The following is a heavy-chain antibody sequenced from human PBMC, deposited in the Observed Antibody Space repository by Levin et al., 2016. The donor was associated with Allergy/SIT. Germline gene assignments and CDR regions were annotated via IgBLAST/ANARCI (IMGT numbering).Heavy chain of an antibody. V-gene: IGHV4-34*01. Sequence: SETLSLTCAVYGGSFSGYYWSWIRQPPGKGLEWIGEINHSGSTNYNPSLKSRVTISVDTSKNQFSLKLSSVTAADTAVYYCARPLVSVVARNNLFDYWGQGTLVTVSS. CDR1: GGSFSGYY. D-gene: IGHD2-15*01. J-gene: IGHJ4*02. CDR2: INHSGST. CDR3: ARPLVSVVARNNLFDY.